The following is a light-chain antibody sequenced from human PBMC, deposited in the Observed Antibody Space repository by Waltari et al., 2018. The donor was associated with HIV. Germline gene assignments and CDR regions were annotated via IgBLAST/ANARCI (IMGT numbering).Light chain of an antibody. V-gene: IGKV3-20*01. CDR3: QQYGGSST. CDR1: QSVSSS. Sequence: EIVLTQSPGTLSLSPGERATLPCRASQSVSSSLAWYQQKPGQAPRLLISGASSRATGIPDRFSGSGSGTDFTLTINRLEPEDFAVYYCQQYGGSSTFGGGTKVEI. CDR2: GAS. J-gene: IGKJ4*01.